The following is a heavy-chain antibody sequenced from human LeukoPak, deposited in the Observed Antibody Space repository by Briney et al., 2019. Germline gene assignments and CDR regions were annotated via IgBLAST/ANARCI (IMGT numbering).Heavy chain of an antibody. CDR2: ISYDGSNK. V-gene: IGHV3-30-3*01. CDR1: GFTFSSYA. J-gene: IGHJ6*02. CDR3: ASRPDSLAYYYGMDV. Sequence: PGGSLRLSCAASGFTFSSYAMSWVRQAPGKGLEWVAVISYDGSNKYYADSVKGRFTISRDNSKNTLYLQMNSLRAEDTAVYYCASRPDSLAYYYGMDVWGQGTTVTVSS. D-gene: IGHD2-15*01.